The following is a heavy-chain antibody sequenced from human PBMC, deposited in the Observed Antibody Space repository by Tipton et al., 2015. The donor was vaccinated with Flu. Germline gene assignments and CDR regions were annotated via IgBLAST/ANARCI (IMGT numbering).Heavy chain of an antibody. J-gene: IGHJ4*02. D-gene: IGHD2-2*01. CDR1: GFTFSSYS. V-gene: IGHV3-48*04. Sequence: SLRLSCAASGFTFSSYSMNWVRQAPGKGLEWVSYISSSSSTIYYADSVKGRFTISRDNAKNSLYLQMNSLRAEDTAVYYCARDRVRYCSSTSCFFDYWGQGTLVTVSS. CDR3: ARDRVRYCSSTSCFFDY. CDR2: ISSSSSTI.